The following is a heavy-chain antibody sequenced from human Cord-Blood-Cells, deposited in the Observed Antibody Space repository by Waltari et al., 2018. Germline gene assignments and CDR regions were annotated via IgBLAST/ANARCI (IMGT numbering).Heavy chain of an antibody. CDR1: GGSISSSSYY. CDR2: IYYSGST. D-gene: IGHD1-26*01. CDR3: ARQVWESIDY. J-gene: IGHJ4*02. V-gene: IGHV4-39*01. Sequence: QLQLQESGPGLVKPSETLSLTCTVSGGSISSSSYYWGWIRQPPGKGLEWIGSIYYSGSTYYNPSLKSRITISVDTSKNQFSLKLSSVTAADTAVYYCARQVWESIDYWGQGTLVTVSS.